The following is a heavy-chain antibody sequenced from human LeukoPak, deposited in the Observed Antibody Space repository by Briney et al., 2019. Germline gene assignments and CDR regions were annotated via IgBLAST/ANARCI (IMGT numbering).Heavy chain of an antibody. CDR1: GFTFSSYW. CDR3: VRTIPSPGQLWDFDAFDI. CDR2: IKQDGSEK. Sequence: GGSLRLSCAASGFTFSSYWMSWVRQAPGKGLEWVANIKQDGSEKYYVDSVKGRFTISRDNAKNSLYLQMNSLRAEDTAVYYCVRTIPSPGQLWDFDAFDIWGQGTMVTVSS. J-gene: IGHJ3*02. V-gene: IGHV3-7*01. D-gene: IGHD5-18*01.